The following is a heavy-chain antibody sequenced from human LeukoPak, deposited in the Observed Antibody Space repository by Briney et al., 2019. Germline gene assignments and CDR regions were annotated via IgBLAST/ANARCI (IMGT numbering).Heavy chain of an antibody. CDR2: ISSDSGTI. V-gene: IGHV3-48*04. D-gene: IGHD3-22*01. CDR1: GFTFSSYS. Sequence: GGSLRLSCVASGFTFSSYSMNWVRQAPGQGLDWLSYISSDSGTIYYADSVKGRFTISRDNAQNLVYLQMNSLRADDTAVYYCARDPRYSYDDSGTFDSWGQGTLVIVSS. J-gene: IGHJ4*02. CDR3: ARDPRYSYDDSGTFDS.